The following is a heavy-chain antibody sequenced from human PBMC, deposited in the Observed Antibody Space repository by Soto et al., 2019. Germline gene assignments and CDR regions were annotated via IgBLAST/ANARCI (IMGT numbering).Heavy chain of an antibody. CDR1: GFTVSSNY. V-gene: IGHV3-53*04. CDR3: AREAPPLGYCIGGSCYSDAFDI. CDR2: IYSGGST. D-gene: IGHD2-15*01. J-gene: IGHJ3*02. Sequence: EVQLVESGGGLVQPGGSLRLSCAASGFTVSSNYMSWVRQAPGKGLEWVSAIYSGGSTYYAASVKGRFTISRHNSKNTLYLQMSSLGAEDTAVYYCAREAPPLGYCIGGSCYSDAFDICGQGTMVTVSS.